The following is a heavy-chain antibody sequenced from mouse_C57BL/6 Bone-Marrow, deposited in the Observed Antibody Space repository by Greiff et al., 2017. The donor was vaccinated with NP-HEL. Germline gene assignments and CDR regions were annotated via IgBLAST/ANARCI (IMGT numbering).Heavy chain of an antibody. D-gene: IGHD2-10*02. Sequence: EVQLVESGGGLVQPKGSLKLSCAASGFSFNTYAMNWVRQAPGKGLEWVARLRSKSNNYATYYADSVKDRFTISRDDSESMLYLQMNNLKTEDTAMYYCVRGEYGNHVIWFAYWGQGTLVTVSA. CDR3: VRGEYGNHVIWFAY. CDR2: LRSKSNNYAT. J-gene: IGHJ3*01. V-gene: IGHV10-1*01. CDR1: GFSFNTYA.